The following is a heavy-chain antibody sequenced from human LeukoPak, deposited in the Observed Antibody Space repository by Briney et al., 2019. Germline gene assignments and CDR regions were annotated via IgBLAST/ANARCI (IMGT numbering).Heavy chain of an antibody. V-gene: IGHV3-7*01. CDR2: IKQDGSEK. CDR1: GFTLISYW. J-gene: IGHJ5*02. Sequence: GRSLRLSCAASGFTLISYWMSRVHQAPGKGLDLVANIKQDGSEKDYVDSVKGRFTISRDNAKNSLYLQMNSLRAEDTAVYYCAGYSRSSGWFDPWGQGTLVTVSS. CDR3: AGYSRSSGWFDP. D-gene: IGHD6-6*01.